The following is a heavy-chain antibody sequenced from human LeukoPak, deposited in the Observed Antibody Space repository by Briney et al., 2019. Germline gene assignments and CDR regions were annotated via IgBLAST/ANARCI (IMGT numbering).Heavy chain of an antibody. V-gene: IGHV3-23*01. CDR2: ITGTGGST. Sequence: GASLRLSCAASGFSISTYGVSWVRQPPGKGLEWVSGITGTGGSTYYADSVKGRFTVSRDTSKNTLYLQMNSLRAEDTAIYYCAKDHGTAVAGFYYWGQGTLVTVSS. CDR1: GFSISTYG. J-gene: IGHJ4*02. CDR3: AKDHGTAVAGFYY. D-gene: IGHD6-19*01.